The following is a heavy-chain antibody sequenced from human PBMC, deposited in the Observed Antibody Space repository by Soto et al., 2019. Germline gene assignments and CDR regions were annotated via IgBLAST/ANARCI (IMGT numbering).Heavy chain of an antibody. CDR3: AKGFAYYYDSSGYYSPY. D-gene: IGHD3-22*01. CDR2: ISGSGGST. J-gene: IGHJ4*02. Sequence: GGSLRLSCAASGFTFSSYAMHWVRQAPGKGLEWVSAISGSGGSTYYADSVKGRFTISRDNSKNTLYLQMNSLRAEDTAVYYCAKGFAYYYDSSGYYSPYWGQGTLVTVSS. V-gene: IGHV3-23*01. CDR1: GFTFSSYA.